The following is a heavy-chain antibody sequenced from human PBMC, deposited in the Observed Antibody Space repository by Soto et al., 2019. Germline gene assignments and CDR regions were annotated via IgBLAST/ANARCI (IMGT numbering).Heavy chain of an antibody. V-gene: IGHV4-59*01. D-gene: IGHD6-6*01. Sequence: PSETLSLTCTVSGGSISSYYWSWIRQPPGKGLEWIGYIYYSGSTNYNPSLKSRVTISVDTSKNQFSLKLSSVTAADTAVYYCARDSLAAPHFDPWGQGTLVTSPQ. CDR3: ARDSLAAPHFDP. CDR2: IYYSGST. J-gene: IGHJ5*02. CDR1: GGSISSYY.